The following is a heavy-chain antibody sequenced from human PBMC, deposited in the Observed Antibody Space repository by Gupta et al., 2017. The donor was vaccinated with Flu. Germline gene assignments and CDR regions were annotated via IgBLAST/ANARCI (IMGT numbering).Heavy chain of an antibody. D-gene: IGHD3-16*01. CDR3: ARDAPFRGSLY. CDR2: ISAYSGNT. Sequence: WVRQAPGQGLEWMGWISAYSGNTNYAQNLQGRVTMTTDTSTNTAYMEVMSLRSDDTAVYYCARDAPFRGSLYWGQGTLVTVSS. V-gene: IGHV1-18*01. J-gene: IGHJ4*02.